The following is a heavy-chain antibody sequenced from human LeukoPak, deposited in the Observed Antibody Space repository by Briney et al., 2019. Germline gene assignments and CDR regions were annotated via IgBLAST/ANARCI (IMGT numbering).Heavy chain of an antibody. D-gene: IGHD3-22*01. Sequence: SETLSLTCAVYGGSFSGYYWSWIRQPPGKGLEWIGEINHSGSTNYNPSLKSRVIISVDTSKNQFSLKLSSVTAADTAVYYCARLSGYYPPSDYWGQGTLVTVSS. CDR1: GGSFSGYY. V-gene: IGHV4-34*01. CDR2: INHSGST. J-gene: IGHJ4*02. CDR3: ARLSGYYPPSDY.